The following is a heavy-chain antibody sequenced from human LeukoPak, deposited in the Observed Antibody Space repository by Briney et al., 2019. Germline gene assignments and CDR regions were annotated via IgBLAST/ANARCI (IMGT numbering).Heavy chain of an antibody. CDR1: GFTFSTYA. J-gene: IGHJ4*02. CDR2: IGNDGRT. D-gene: IGHD6-19*01. CDR3: ARDDTSGGYYEFGY. V-gene: IGHV3-23*01. Sequence: GSLRLSCAASGFTFSTYAMSWVRQAPGKGLECVSVIGNDGRTYYANSVKGRFTISRDISQNMVYLQVNSLRDDDTAVYYCARDDTSGGYYEFGYWGQGALLIVSS.